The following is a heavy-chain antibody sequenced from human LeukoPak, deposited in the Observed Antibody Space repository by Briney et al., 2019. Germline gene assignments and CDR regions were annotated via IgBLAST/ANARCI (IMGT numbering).Heavy chain of an antibody. D-gene: IGHD2-8*01. J-gene: IGHJ3*02. CDR3: ATSACCTSAFDI. CDR1: GGTFSSYA. CDR2: IIPIFGST. V-gene: IGHV1-69*06. Sequence: GASVKVSCKASGGTFSSYAINWVRQAPGQGLEWMGGIIPIFGSTNFAQKFQGRVTITADKSTSTAYMELSSLRSEDTAVYYCATSACCTSAFDIWGQGTMVTVSS.